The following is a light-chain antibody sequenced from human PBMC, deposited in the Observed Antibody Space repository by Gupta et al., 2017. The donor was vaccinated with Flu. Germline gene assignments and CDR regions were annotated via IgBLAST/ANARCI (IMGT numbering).Light chain of an antibody. Sequence: ESVLTQSPGTLSLSPGERATLSCRASQSVISSYLAWYQQKPGQPPRLLIYGASNRATGIPGRFRGSGSGTDFTLTISGVEPEDFAVYYCQQYATSPPYTFGQGTKLEIK. CDR1: QSVISSY. V-gene: IGKV3-20*01. CDR3: QQYATSPPYT. J-gene: IGKJ2*01. CDR2: GAS.